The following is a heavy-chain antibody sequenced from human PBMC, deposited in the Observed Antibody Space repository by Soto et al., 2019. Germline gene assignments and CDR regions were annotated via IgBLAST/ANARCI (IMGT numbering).Heavy chain of an antibody. D-gene: IGHD6-19*01. CDR1: GFSLSSYG. J-gene: IGHJ6*02. CDR2: ISYDGRNK. CDR3: VKDGSSGWPYFYDMDF. V-gene: IGHV3-30*18. Sequence: PCGCLRLSXAACGFSLSSYGMHGFRQAQGKGLEWVAVISYDGRNKYYADAVKGRFTICRDNSKNALYLQMSSLRAEDTAVYYCVKDGSSGWPYFYDMDFWRQGTTVPVSS.